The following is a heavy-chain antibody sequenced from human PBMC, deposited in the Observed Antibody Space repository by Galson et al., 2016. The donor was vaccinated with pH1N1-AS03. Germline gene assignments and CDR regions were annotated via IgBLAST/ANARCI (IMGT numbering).Heavy chain of an antibody. D-gene: IGHD3-22*01. CDR3: ARGQVDYDSSGYYSY. J-gene: IGHJ4*02. CDR2: IIPVFGPP. V-gene: IGHV1-69*06. Sequence: SVKVSCKASGVSFNNYAINWLRQAPGQGLEWMGGIIPVFGPPNYAQQFHGRVTIMADKSTTTAYMELSSLRSEDTAVYYCARGQVDYDSSGYYSYWGQGTLVTVSS. CDR1: GVSFNNYA.